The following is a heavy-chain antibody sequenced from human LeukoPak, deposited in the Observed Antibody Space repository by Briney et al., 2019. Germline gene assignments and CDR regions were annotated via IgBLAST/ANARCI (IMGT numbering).Heavy chain of an antibody. Sequence: GGSLRLSCAASGFTLSTYTMNWVRQAPGKGLEWVSSISSSNSYIYYADSVKGRFTISRDDAKNSLSLQMNSLRAEDTAVYYCARASNYYYGSGDWGQGTLVTVSS. J-gene: IGHJ4*02. CDR2: ISSSNSYI. V-gene: IGHV3-21*01. CDR3: ARASNYYYGSGD. D-gene: IGHD3-10*01. CDR1: GFTLSTYT.